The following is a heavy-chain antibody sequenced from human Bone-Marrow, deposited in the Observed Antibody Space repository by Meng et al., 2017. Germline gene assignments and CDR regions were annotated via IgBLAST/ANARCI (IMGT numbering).Heavy chain of an antibody. CDR3: ARNGYYSIDY. CDR1: GGSISGSNW. V-gene: IGHV4-4*02. CDR2: IHHSGNT. J-gene: IGHJ4*02. Sequence: QVQLQESGPGLVKPSETLSLTCAVFGGSISGSNWWSWARQPPGKGLEWIGEIHHSGNTNYNSTLKSRVTISVYKSKNDFSLKLNSVTAADTAVYYCARNGYYSIDYWGQGTLVTVSS. D-gene: IGHD3-22*01.